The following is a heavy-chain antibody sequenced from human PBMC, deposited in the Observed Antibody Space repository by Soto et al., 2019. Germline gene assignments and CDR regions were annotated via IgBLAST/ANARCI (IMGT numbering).Heavy chain of an antibody. CDR1: GFTFSSYA. D-gene: IGHD3-10*01. CDR3: AKEPRRWFGELYYYGMGV. Sequence: GGSLRLSCAASGFTFSSYAMSWVRQAPGKGLEWVSAISGSGGSTYYADPVKGRFTISRDNSKNTLYLQMNSLRAEDTAVYYCAKEPRRWFGELYYYGMGVWGQGTTVTVSS. CDR2: ISGSGGST. J-gene: IGHJ6*02. V-gene: IGHV3-23*01.